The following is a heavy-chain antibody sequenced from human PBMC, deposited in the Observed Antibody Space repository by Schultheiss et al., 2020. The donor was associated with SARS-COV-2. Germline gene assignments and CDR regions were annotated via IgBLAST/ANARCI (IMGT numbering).Heavy chain of an antibody. V-gene: IGHV3-30-3*01. D-gene: IGHD6-19*01. J-gene: IGHJ4*02. CDR1: GFTFSSYA. CDR2: ISYDGSNK. Sequence: GESLKISCAASGFTFSSYAMHWVRQAPGKGLEWVAVISYDGSNKYYADSVKGRFTISRDNSKNTLYLQMNSLRAEDTAVYYCARDPYSSYGQVVRAPPTTFDYWGQGTLVTVSS. CDR3: ARDPYSSYGQVVRAPPTTFDY.